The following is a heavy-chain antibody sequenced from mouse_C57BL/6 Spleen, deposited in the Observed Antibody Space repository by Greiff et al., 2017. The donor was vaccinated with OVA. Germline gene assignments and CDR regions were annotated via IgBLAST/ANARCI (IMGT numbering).Heavy chain of an antibody. V-gene: IGHV1-39*01. D-gene: IGHD1-1*01. CDR1: GYSFTDYN. CDR3: ARGTTVVATRYFDV. Sequence: EVQLQQSGPELVKPGASVKISCKASGYSFTDYNMNWVKQSNGKSLEWIGVINPNYGTTSYNQKFKGMATLTVDQSSSTAYMQLNSLTSEDSAVYYCARGTTVVATRYFDVWGTGTTVTVSS. CDR2: INPNYGTT. J-gene: IGHJ1*03.